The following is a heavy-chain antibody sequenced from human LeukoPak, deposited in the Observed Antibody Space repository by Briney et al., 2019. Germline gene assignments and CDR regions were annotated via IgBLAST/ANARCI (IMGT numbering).Heavy chain of an antibody. CDR1: GFPVNKYE. CDR2: IDAGATST. V-gene: IGHV3-48*03. J-gene: IGHJ4*02. CDR3: VRGRLLRSTKYFDY. D-gene: IGHD2-21*02. Sequence: GGSLRLSCAASGFPVNKYEMHWVRQAPGKGLEWVSYIDAGATSTNYADSVWGRFTLSRDNAQDSVHLQMNSLRDEDTAVYYCVRGRLLRSTKYFDYWGQGALVTVSS.